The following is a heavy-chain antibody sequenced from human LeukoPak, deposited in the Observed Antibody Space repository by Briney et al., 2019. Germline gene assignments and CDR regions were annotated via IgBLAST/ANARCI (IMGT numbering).Heavy chain of an antibody. D-gene: IGHD3-16*01. J-gene: IGHJ4*02. CDR1: GFTLRSHA. Sequence: PGGSLRPSCAASGFTLRSHAMSWVRQAPGKGLEWVSAISGSGGSTDYVDSVKGRFTISRDNSKNTLYLQMNSLRADDTAVYYCAKQMSTVTFTPFDYWGQGTLVTVSS. CDR3: AKQMSTVTFTPFDY. V-gene: IGHV3-23*01. CDR2: ISGSGGST.